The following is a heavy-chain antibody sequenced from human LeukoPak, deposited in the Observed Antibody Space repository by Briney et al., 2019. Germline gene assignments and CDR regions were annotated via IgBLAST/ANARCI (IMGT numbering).Heavy chain of an antibody. V-gene: IGHV3-23*01. CDR1: GFTFNNYA. Sequence: GSLRLSCAASGFTFNNYAMSWVRQAPGKGLEWVSAISNSGGATYYADSVKGRFTISRDNSKNTLFLHMNSLRVEDTAVYYCAKAPPAATKYYYGMDVWGQGTTVTVSS. D-gene: IGHD2-2*01. CDR3: AKAPPAATKYYYGMDV. J-gene: IGHJ6*02. CDR2: ISNSGGAT.